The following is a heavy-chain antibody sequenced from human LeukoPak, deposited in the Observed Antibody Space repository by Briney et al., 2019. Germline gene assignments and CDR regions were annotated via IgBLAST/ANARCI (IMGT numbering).Heavy chain of an antibody. CDR3: ATLRYCSSTSCPVANNWFDP. CDR2: IYYSGST. Sequence: SETLSLTCTVSGGSISSYYWSWIRQPPGKGLEWIGYIYYSGSTNYNPSLKSRVTISVDTSKNQFSLKLSSVTAADTAVYYCATLRYCSSTSCPVANNWFDPWGQGTLVAVSS. V-gene: IGHV4-59*01. J-gene: IGHJ5*02. CDR1: GGSISSYY. D-gene: IGHD2-2*01.